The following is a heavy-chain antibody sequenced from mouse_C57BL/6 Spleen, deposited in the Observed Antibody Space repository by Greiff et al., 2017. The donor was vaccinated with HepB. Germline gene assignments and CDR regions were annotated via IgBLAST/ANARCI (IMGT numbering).Heavy chain of an antibody. J-gene: IGHJ2*01. D-gene: IGHD2-5*01. V-gene: IGHV1-61*01. CDR2: IYPSDSET. CDR1: GYTFTSYW. CDR3: ARQALYSNYFDY. Sequence: VQLQQPGAELVRPGSSVKLSCKASGYTFTSYWMDWVKQRPGQGLEWIGNIYPSDSETHYNQKFKDKATLTVDKSSSTAYMQLSSLTSEDSAFYYCARQALYSNYFDYWGQGTTLTVSS.